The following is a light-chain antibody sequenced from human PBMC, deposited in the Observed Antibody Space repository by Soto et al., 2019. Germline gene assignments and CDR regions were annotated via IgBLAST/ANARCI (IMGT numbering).Light chain of an antibody. CDR2: AAS. CDR3: QQSYSTPWT. V-gene: IGKV1-39*01. Sequence: DIQMTQSPSSLSASVGARVTITCRASQSISSYLNWYQQKPGKAPKVLIYAASSLQSGVPSRFSGSGSGTDFTLTISSLQPEDFATYYCQQSYSTPWTFGQGTKVDNK. J-gene: IGKJ1*01. CDR1: QSISSY.